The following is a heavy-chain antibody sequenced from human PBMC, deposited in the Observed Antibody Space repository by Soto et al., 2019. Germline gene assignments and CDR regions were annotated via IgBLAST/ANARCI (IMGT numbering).Heavy chain of an antibody. V-gene: IGHV2-5*01. CDR1: GFSGITSQGG. CDR3: AHLNTRGYYFDY. Sequence: GCGPTLVNPTQTLTLTFTFSGFSGITSQGGGGGIRHPPGKALEWLAHVYWNDDKYYSLSLKSRLTISKDTSKSQVVLTMTNMDPVDTATYYCAHLNTRGYYFDYWGQGALVTVSS. CDR2: VYWNDDK. J-gene: IGHJ4*02.